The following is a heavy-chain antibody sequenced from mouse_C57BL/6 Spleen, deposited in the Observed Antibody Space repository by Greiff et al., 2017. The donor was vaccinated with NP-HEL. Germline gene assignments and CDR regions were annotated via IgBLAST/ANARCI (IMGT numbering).Heavy chain of an antibody. Sequence: VKLMESGPELVKPGASVKISCKASGYAFSSSWMNWVKQRPGKGLEWIGRIYPGDGDTNYNGKFKGKATLTAAKSSSTAYMQLSSLTSELSSFYCSSLSLSCGGSYGYFPVFPTGTTVTVSS. CDR3: SLSLSCGGSYGYFPV. V-gene: IGHV1-82*01. CDR2: IYPGDGDT. D-gene: IGHD1-1*02. J-gene: IGHJ1*03. CDR1: GYAFSSSW.